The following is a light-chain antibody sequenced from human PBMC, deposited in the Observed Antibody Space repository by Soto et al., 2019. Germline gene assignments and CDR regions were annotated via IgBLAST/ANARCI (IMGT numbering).Light chain of an antibody. CDR1: QSISSW. CDR2: DAS. J-gene: IGKJ1*01. CDR3: QQHWT. V-gene: IGKV1-5*01. Sequence: DIPMTQSPSTLSASVGDRVTITCRASQSISSWLAWYQQKPGKAPKLLIYDASSLESGVPSRFSGSGSGTEFTLTISSLQPDDFATYYCQQHWTFGQGTKVEIK.